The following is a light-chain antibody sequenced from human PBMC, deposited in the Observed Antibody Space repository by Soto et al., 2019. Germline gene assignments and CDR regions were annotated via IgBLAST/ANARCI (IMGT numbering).Light chain of an antibody. J-gene: IGKJ1*01. Sequence: DNRVSMSPSSVSAPVRDRVTINCRASQNISRWVAWYQQKSGTAPKMLIYPASSLETGVPSRFSGSGSGTEFTLTISSVQADDIANYYCQHYINPWTFGQGTKV. CDR1: QNISRW. CDR3: QHYINPWT. CDR2: PAS. V-gene: IGKV1-5*01.